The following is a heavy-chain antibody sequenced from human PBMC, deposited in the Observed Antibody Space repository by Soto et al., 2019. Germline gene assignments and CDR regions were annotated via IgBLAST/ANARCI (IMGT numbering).Heavy chain of an antibody. CDR3: ARDKITGLFDY. D-gene: IGHD2-8*02. CDR1: GGSFRGYD. J-gene: IGHJ4*02. Sequence: PSETLCLTCAVYGGSFRGYDWTWIRQPPGTGLEWIGEINHSGSSNYNPSLKSRVTISVDTSKNQFSLKLTSVTAADTAVYYCARDKITGLFDYWGQGTLVTVSS. V-gene: IGHV4-34*01. CDR2: INHSGSS.